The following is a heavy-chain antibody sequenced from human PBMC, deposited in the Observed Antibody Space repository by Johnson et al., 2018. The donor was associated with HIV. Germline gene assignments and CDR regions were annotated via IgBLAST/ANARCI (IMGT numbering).Heavy chain of an antibody. Sequence: QVQLVESGGGLVQPGGSLRLSCAASGFTFSSYAMSWVRQAPGKGLEWVSFIRYDGSNKYYADSVKGRFTISRDNSKNTLYLQMNSLRAEDTAVYYCAREGRLGSYLGGVAFDIWGQGTMVTVSS. CDR3: AREGRLGSYLGGVAFDI. CDR2: IRYDGSNK. D-gene: IGHD1-26*01. CDR1: GFTFSSYA. J-gene: IGHJ3*02. V-gene: IGHV3-30*02.